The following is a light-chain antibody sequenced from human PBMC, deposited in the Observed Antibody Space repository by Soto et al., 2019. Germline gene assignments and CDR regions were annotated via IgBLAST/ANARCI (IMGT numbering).Light chain of an antibody. Sequence: QSALTQPASVSGSPGQSITISCTGTSSDVGGYNFVSWYQHHPGKAPKLIFYEVSNRPSGVSNRFSASKSGNTASLTIFGLQAEDEADYYCSSYTNSSTLVLFGGGTKVTVL. CDR2: EVS. J-gene: IGLJ2*01. CDR1: SSDVGGYNF. V-gene: IGLV2-14*01. CDR3: SSYTNSSTLVL.